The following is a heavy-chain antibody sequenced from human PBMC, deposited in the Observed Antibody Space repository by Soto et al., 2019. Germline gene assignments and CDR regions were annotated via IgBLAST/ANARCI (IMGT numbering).Heavy chain of an antibody. CDR2: ISGSGGRT. J-gene: IGHJ4*02. Sequence: GGSLRLSCAASGFTFSSYAMSWVRQAPGKGLEWVSAISGSGGRTYYADSVKGRFTISRDNSKNTLYLQMNSLRAEDTAVYYCATSNYDFSSGYYDYWGQGTLVTVSS. CDR3: ATSNYDFSSGYYDY. V-gene: IGHV3-23*01. CDR1: GFTFSSYA. D-gene: IGHD3-3*01.